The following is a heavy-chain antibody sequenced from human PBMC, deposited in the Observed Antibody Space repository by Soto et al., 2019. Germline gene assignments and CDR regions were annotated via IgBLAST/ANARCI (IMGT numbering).Heavy chain of an antibody. Sequence: GGSLRLSCAASGFTFSDYYMSWIRQAPGKGLEWVSYISSSGSTIYYADSVKGRFTISRDNAKNSLYLQMNSLRAEDTAVYYCARINDAIHYYMDVWGKGTTVTVSS. D-gene: IGHD1-1*01. V-gene: IGHV3-11*01. J-gene: IGHJ6*03. CDR3: ARINDAIHYYMDV. CDR1: GFTFSDYY. CDR2: ISSSGSTI.